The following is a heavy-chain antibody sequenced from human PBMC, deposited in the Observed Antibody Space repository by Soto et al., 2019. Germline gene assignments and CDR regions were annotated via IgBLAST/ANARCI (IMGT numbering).Heavy chain of an antibody. CDR3: AREGPWFDP. V-gene: IGHV4-59*01. CDR2: IYYSGST. Sequence: QVQLQESGPGLVKPSETLSLTCTVSGGSISSYYWSWIRQPPGKGLEWIGYIYYSGSTNYNPSLKSRVTISVDTSKNQFSLKLSSVTAADTAVYYCAREGPWFDPWGQGTLVTVSS. J-gene: IGHJ5*02. CDR1: GGSISSYY.